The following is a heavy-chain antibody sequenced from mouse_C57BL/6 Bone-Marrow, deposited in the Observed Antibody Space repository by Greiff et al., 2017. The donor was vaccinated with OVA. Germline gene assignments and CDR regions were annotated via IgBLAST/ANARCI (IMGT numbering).Heavy chain of an antibody. D-gene: IGHD1-1*01. V-gene: IGHV1-26*01. J-gene: IGHJ4*01. CDR1: GYTFTDYY. CDR3: ARLGFITPY. CDR2: INPNNGGT. Sequence: VQLQQSGPELVKPGASVKISCKASGYTFTDYYMNWVKQSHGKSLEWIGDINPNNGGTSYNQKFKGKATLTVDKSSSTAYMELRSLTSEDSAVYYCARLGFITPYWGQGTSVTVSS.